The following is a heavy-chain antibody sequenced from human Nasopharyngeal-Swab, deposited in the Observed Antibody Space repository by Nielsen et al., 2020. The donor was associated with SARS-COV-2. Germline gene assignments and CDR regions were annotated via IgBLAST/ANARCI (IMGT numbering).Heavy chain of an antibody. CDR2: IYHSGNT. J-gene: IGHJ4*02. CDR1: GGSISSGFYS. CDR3: ARKYCNGDCYFDY. D-gene: IGHD2-21*02. V-gene: IGHV4-30-2*01. Sequence: TLSLTCAVSGGSISSGFYSWSWIRQPPGKGLEWIGYIYHSGNTYYNPSLKSRVTISVDRSKNQFSPRLSSVTAADTAVYYCARKYCNGDCYFDYWGQGTLVTVSS.